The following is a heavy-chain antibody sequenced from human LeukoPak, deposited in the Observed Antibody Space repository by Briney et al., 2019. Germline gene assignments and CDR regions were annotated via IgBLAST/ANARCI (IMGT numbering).Heavy chain of an antibody. CDR2: ISSNGGST. Sequence: QAGGSLRLSCSASGFTFSSYAMHWVRQAPGKGLEYVSGISSNGGSTYYADSVKGRFTISRDNSKNTLYLQMNSLRAEDTAVYYCARDRITIFGVALYYYYYYGMDVWGQGTTVTVSS. J-gene: IGHJ6*02. D-gene: IGHD3-3*01. CDR1: GFTFSSYA. V-gene: IGHV3-64*04. CDR3: ARDRITIFGVALYYYYYYGMDV.